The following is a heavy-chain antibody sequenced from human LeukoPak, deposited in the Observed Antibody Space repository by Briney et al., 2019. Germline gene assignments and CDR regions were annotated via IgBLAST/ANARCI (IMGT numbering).Heavy chain of an antibody. Sequence: SETLSLTCAVYGGSFSGYYWSWIRQPPGKGLEWIGEINHSGSTNYNPSLKSRVTISVDTSKNQFSLKLSSVTAADTAVYYRARLSRGGSGSYYYYYYMDVWGKGTTVTISS. J-gene: IGHJ6*03. CDR2: INHSGST. CDR1: GGSFSGYY. D-gene: IGHD3-10*01. V-gene: IGHV4-34*01. CDR3: ARLSRGGSGSYYYYYYMDV.